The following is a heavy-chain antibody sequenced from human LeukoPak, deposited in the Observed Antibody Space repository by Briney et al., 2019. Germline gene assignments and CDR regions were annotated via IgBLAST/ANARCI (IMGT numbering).Heavy chain of an antibody. J-gene: IGHJ5*02. D-gene: IGHD6-13*01. Sequence: SETLSLTCTVSGGSISSSSYYWGWIRQPPGKGLEGIGSIYYSGSTYYNPSLKSRVTISVDTSKNQFSLKLSSVTAADTAVYYCARDRAQRSSSWYVEDLGAYRWFDPWGQGTLVTVSS. V-gene: IGHV4-39*02. CDR3: ARDRAQRSSSWYVEDLGAYRWFDP. CDR2: IYYSGST. CDR1: GGSISSSSYY.